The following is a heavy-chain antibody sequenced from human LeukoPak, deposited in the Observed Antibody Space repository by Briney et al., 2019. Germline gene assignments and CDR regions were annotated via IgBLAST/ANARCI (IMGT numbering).Heavy chain of an antibody. CDR3: AGGMVTPFDY. V-gene: IGHV3-23*01. CDR1: GFTFSTYA. CDR2: ISGSGGST. Sequence: PGGSLRLSCAVSGFTFSTYAMSWVRQAPGKGLEWVSGISGSGGSTYYADSVKGRFTITRDNSKNTLYLQMNSLRAEDTAGYYCAGGMVTPFDYWGQGTLVTVTS. D-gene: IGHD4-23*01. J-gene: IGHJ4*02.